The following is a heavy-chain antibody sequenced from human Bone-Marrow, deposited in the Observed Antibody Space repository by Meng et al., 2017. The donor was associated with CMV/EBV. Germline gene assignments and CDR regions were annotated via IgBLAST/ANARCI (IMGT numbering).Heavy chain of an antibody. CDR1: GFTVSNNY. CDR2: IYSGGST. D-gene: IGHD5-12*01. Sequence: GESLKISCAASGFTVSNNYMSWVRQAPGKGLEWVSIIYSGGSTYYADSVKGRFTISRDNSKNTVYLQMNSLRAEDTAVYYCAREAYEYGYYGMEVWGQGNTVNVSS. J-gene: IGHJ6*02. CDR3: AREAYEYGYYGMEV. V-gene: IGHV3-53*01.